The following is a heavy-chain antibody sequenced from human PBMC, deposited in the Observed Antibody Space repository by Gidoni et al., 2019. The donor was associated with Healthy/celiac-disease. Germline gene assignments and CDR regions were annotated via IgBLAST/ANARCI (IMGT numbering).Heavy chain of an antibody. Sequence: QVQLQQWGAGLLKPSETLSLTCAVYGGSFSGYYWSWIRQPPGKGLEWIGEINHSGSTNYNPSLKSRVTISVDTSKNQFSLKLSSVTAADTAVYYCATDSGYYDSSGFGYIGYWGQGTLVTVSS. J-gene: IGHJ4*02. CDR1: GGSFSGYY. CDR3: ATDSGYYDSSGFGYIGY. V-gene: IGHV4-34*01. CDR2: INHSGST. D-gene: IGHD3-22*01.